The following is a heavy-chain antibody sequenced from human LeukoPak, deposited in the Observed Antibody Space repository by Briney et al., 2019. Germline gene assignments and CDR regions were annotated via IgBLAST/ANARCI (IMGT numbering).Heavy chain of an antibody. CDR2: MNQDGSER. CDR3: ARGGSI. J-gene: IGHJ4*02. D-gene: IGHD1-26*01. V-gene: IGHV3-7*01. Sequence: GGSLRLSCAASGFTFGSYWMSWVRQAPGKGPEWVANMNQDGSERYYVDSVRGRFTISRDNAKNSLYLQMSSLRVEDTAVYYCARGGSIGGQGTLVTVSS. CDR1: GFTFGSYW.